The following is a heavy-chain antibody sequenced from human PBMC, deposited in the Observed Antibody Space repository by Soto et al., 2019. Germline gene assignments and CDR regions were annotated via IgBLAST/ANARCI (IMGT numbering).Heavy chain of an antibody. CDR2: INHSGST. D-gene: IGHD5-18*01. CDR3: ARGRVNTAMGSHYYYGMDV. V-gene: IGHV4-34*01. J-gene: IGHJ6*02. Sequence: SETLSLTCAVYGGSFSGYYWSWIRQPPGKGLEWIGEINHSGSTNYNPSLKSRVTISVDTSKNQFSLKLSSVTAADTAVYYCARGRVNTAMGSHYYYGMDVWGQGTTVTVSS. CDR1: GGSFSGYY.